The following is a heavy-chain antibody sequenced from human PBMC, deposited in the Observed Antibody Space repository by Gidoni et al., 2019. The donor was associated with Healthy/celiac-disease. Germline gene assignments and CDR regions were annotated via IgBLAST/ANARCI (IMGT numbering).Heavy chain of an antibody. CDR1: GGTFSSYA. V-gene: IGHV1-69*01. CDR2: IIPIFGTA. Sequence: QVQLVQSGAEVKKPGSSVKVSCKASGGTFSSYAISWVRQAPGQGLEWMGGIIPIFGTANYAQKFQGRVTITADESTSTAYMELSSLRSEDTAVYYCARASTVVPAAFFDYWGQGTLVTVSS. D-gene: IGHD2-2*01. J-gene: IGHJ4*02. CDR3: ARASTVVPAAFFDY.